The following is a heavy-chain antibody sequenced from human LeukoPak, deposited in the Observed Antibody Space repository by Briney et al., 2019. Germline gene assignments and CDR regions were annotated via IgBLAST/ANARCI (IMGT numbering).Heavy chain of an antibody. J-gene: IGHJ5*02. CDR3: ARAYGDYNDHNWFDP. CDR1: GYTFTSYY. V-gene: IGHV1-46*03. CDR2: INPSGGST. D-gene: IGHD4-17*01. Sequence: ASVKVSCKASGYTFTSYYMRWVRQAPGQGLEWMGIINPSGGSTSCAQKFQGRVTMTRDTSTSTVYMELSSLRSEDTAVYYCARAYGDYNDHNWFDPWGQGTLVTVSS.